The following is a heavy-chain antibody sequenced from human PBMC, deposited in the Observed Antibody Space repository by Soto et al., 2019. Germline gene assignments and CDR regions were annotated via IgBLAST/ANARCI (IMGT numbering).Heavy chain of an antibody. V-gene: IGHV3-73*01. J-gene: IGHJ4*02. D-gene: IGHD5-18*01. CDR1: GFTFSGSA. Sequence: GSLRLSCAASGFTFSGSAMHWVRQASGKGLEWVGRIRSKANSYATAYAASVKGRFTISRDDSKNTAYLQMNSLKTEDTAVYYCTGDTAMVNFDYWGQGTLVTVSS. CDR3: TGDTAMVNFDY. CDR2: IRSKANSYAT.